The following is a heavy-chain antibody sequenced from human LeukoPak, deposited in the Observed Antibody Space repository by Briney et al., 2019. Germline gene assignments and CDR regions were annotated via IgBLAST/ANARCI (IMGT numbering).Heavy chain of an antibody. V-gene: IGHV3-23*01. CDR2: ISGSGDNT. CDR3: AKGSYYDSSGSFYFDY. Sequence: PGGSLRLSCAASGFTFSSYAMGWVRQAPGRGLKWVSGISGSGDNTYYADSVKGRFTISRDNSKNTLYVQVNSLGTEDTAAYYCAKGSYYDSSGSFYFDYWGQGTLVTVSS. CDR1: GFTFSSYA. J-gene: IGHJ4*02. D-gene: IGHD3-22*01.